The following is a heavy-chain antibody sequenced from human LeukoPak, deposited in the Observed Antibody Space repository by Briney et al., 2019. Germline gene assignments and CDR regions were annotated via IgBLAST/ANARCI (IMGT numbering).Heavy chain of an antibody. CDR1: GYTFTSYD. Sequence: ASVKVSCKASGYTFTSYDINWVRQATGQGLEWMGWMNPNSGNTGYAQKLQGRVTMTTDTSTSTAYMELRSLRSDDTAVYYCARDRNTIFGVVIIPYYFDYWGQGTLVTVSS. V-gene: IGHV1-8*01. D-gene: IGHD3-3*01. CDR2: MNPNSGNT. J-gene: IGHJ4*02. CDR3: ARDRNTIFGVVIIPYYFDY.